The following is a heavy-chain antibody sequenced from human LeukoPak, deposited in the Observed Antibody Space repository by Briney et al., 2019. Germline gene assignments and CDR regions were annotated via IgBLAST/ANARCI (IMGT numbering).Heavy chain of an antibody. Sequence: GGSLRLSCAASGFSFSSYSIHWVRQAPGKGLEWVAVISSDGNSKNFALSVKGRFAISRDNSKNTLFLQMNNLRSEDTAVYYCARDLGIVATIGDYWGQGTLVTVSS. CDR1: GFSFSSYS. D-gene: IGHD5-12*01. CDR2: ISSDGNSK. CDR3: ARDLGIVATIGDY. J-gene: IGHJ4*02. V-gene: IGHV3-30*09.